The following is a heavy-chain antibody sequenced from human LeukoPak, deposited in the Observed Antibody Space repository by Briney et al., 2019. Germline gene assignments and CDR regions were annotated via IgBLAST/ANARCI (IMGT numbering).Heavy chain of an antibody. CDR2: ISHSGRT. CDR3: ARFLYDSSVNSWFDP. V-gene: IGHV4-4*02. J-gene: IGHJ5*02. Sequence: ESSETPSLTCAVSGGSISSGTWCSWVRQPPGKGLEWIGEISHSGRTYYKPSLKSRVTISVDTSKNQFSLKLNSVTAADTAVYYCARFLYDSSVNSWFDPWGQGTLVTVSS. D-gene: IGHD3-22*01. CDR1: GGSISSGTW.